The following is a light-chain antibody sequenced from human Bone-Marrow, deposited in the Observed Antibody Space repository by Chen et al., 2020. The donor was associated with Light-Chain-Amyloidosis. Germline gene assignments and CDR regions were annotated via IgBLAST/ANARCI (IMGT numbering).Light chain of an antibody. CDR2: AVS. CDR1: SGDVGTYNY. Sequence: QSALTQPASVSGSPGQSITISCTGTSGDVGTYNYVSWYQQHPGKAPKVMIYAVSNRPSGVSTRFSGSKAGNTSSLTIAGLQAEDEADYYCSSFTNISAYVFGPGTKVTVL. J-gene: IGLJ1*01. V-gene: IGLV2-14*01. CDR3: SSFTNISAYV.